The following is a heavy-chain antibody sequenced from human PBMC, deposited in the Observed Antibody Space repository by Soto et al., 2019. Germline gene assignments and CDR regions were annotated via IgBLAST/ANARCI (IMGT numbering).Heavy chain of an antibody. CDR2: IIPILGVA. D-gene: IGHD3-10*01. V-gene: IGHV1-69*08. CDR1: GGTFSSYT. J-gene: IGHJ4*02. CDR3: AGEVLLSGTMVLGGPLFDY. Sequence: QVQLVQSGAEVKKPGSSVKVSCKASGGTFSSYTISWVRQAPGQGLEWMGRIIPILGVANCAQKFQGRVKISADKTTSTAYKQLSSLRTEDTAVYYCAGEVLLSGTMVLGGPLFDYCGQGTLVTVSS.